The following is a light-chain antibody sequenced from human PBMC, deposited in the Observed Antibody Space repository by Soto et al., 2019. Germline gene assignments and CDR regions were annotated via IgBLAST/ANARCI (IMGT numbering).Light chain of an antibody. V-gene: IGKV3-15*01. Sequence: EIVMTQSPATLPVSPGERATLSCRASQSVSSNLAWYQQKPGQAPSLLIYGASTRATGIPARFSGSGSGTEFTLTISSLQSEDVAVYYCQQYNNWPPLTFGGGTKVEIK. CDR2: GAS. CDR1: QSVSSN. CDR3: QQYNNWPPLT. J-gene: IGKJ4*01.